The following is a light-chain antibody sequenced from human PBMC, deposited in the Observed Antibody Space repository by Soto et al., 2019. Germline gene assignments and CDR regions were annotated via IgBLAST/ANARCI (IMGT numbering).Light chain of an antibody. J-gene: IGLJ2*01. CDR1: SSDVGGYNY. Sequence: QSALTQPASVSGSPGQSITISCTGTSSDVGGYNYVSWYQQHPGKAPKLMIYDVSNRPSGVCNRFSGSKSGNTASLTISGLQAEDEADYYWSSYTSSSTVVFGGGIKLTVL. CDR3: SSYTSSSTVV. CDR2: DVS. V-gene: IGLV2-14*01.